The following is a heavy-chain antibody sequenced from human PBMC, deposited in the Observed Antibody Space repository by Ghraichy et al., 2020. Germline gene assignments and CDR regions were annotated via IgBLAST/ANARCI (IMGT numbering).Heavy chain of an antibody. Sequence: GESLNISCAASGFTFNTYYMTWVRQAPGKGLEWVANIKQDGGEKYYVDSVKGRFTISRDNAKDSVYLQMNSLRAEDTAVYYCGRGGYIYGSNPVDYWGQGTQVIVSS. J-gene: IGHJ4*02. CDR3: GRGGYIYGSNPVDY. D-gene: IGHD5-18*01. CDR1: GFTFNTYY. V-gene: IGHV3-7*04. CDR2: IKQDGGEK.